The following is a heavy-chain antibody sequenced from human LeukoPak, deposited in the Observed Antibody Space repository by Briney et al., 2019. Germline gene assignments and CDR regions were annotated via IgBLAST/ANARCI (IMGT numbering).Heavy chain of an antibody. CDR2: IKQDGSEK. Sequence: PGGSLRLSCAASGFTFSDYWMAWVRQSPGKRLEWVANIKQDGSEKYYIDSVKGRFTISRDNAKMSLDLQMNSLRAEDTALYYCATTGHSSSWYYFDYWGRGTLVTVSS. V-gene: IGHV3-7*01. J-gene: IGHJ4*02. CDR1: GFTFSDYW. CDR3: ATTGHSSSWYYFDY. D-gene: IGHD6-13*01.